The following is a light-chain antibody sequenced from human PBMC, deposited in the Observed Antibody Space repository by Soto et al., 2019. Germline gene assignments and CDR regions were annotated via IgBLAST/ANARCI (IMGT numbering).Light chain of an antibody. J-gene: IGLJ2*01. CDR1: SSDVGSYNL. CDR2: EGS. Sequence: QSALTQPASVSGSPGQSITISCTGTSSDVGSYNLVSWYQQHPDKAPKLMIYEGSKRPSGVSNRFSGSKSGDTASLTTSGLQDEDEADYYCCSYAGSGTPVVFGGGTKVTVL. CDR3: CSYAGSGTPVV. V-gene: IGLV2-23*01.